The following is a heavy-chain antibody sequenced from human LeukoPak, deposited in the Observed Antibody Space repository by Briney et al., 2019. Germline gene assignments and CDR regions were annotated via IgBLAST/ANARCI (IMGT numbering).Heavy chain of an antibody. CDR1: GYTFTSYY. Sequence: ASVKVSCKASGYTFTSYYMHWVRQAPGQGLEWMGIINPSGGSTSYAQKFQGRVTMTRDTSTSTVYMELSSLRSEDTAVYYCATGLSMLGRDYYYGMDVWGQGTTVTVSS. J-gene: IGHJ6*02. V-gene: IGHV1-46*01. CDR2: INPSGGST. CDR3: ATGLSMLGRDYYYGMDV. D-gene: IGHD2/OR15-2a*01.